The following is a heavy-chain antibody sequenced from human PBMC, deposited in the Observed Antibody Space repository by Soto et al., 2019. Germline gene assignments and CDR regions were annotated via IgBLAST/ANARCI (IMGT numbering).Heavy chain of an antibody. V-gene: IGHV6-1*01. J-gene: IGHJ6*02. Sequence: SQTLSLTCAISGDSVSSNSAAWNWIRQSPSRGLEWLGRTYYRSKWYNDYAVSVKSRITINPDTSKNQFSLQLNSVTPEDTAVYYCARVGDIVATRGYYYYGMDVWGQGTTVTVSS. D-gene: IGHD5-12*01. CDR3: ARVGDIVATRGYYYYGMDV. CDR1: GDSVSSNSAA. CDR2: TYYRSKWYN.